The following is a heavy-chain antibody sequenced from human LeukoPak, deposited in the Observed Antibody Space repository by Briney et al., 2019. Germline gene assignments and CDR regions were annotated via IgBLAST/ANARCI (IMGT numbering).Heavy chain of an antibody. D-gene: IGHD4-17*01. V-gene: IGHV1-18*01. J-gene: IGHJ6*02. CDR2: ISAYNGNT. Sequence: ASVKVSCKAFGYTFTSYGISWVRQAPGQGLEWMGWISAYNGNTNYAQKLQGRVTMTTDTSTSTAYMELGSLRSDDTAVYYCAREGASYGDYAGYYYYYGMDVWGQGTTVTVSS. CDR1: GYTFTSYG. CDR3: AREGASYGDYAGYYYYYGMDV.